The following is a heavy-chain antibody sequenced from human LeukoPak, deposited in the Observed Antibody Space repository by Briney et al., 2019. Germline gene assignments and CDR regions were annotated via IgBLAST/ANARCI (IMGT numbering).Heavy chain of an antibody. Sequence: PSETLSLTCAVSGGSFSGYYWSWLRQPPGKGLEWIGEINHSGSTNYNPSLMSQGTISVDTSKNQFSLKLSSVTAADTAVYYCAGWYYYYYGMDVWGQGTTVTVSS. V-gene: IGHV4-34*01. J-gene: IGHJ6*02. CDR1: GGSFSGYY. D-gene: IGHD6-19*01. CDR3: AGWYYYYYGMDV. CDR2: INHSGST.